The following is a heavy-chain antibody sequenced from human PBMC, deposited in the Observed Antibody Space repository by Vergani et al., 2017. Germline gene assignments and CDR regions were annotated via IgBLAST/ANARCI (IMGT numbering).Heavy chain of an antibody. J-gene: IGHJ6*03. CDR1: GFTFSNAW. CDR2: IKSKTDGGPT. Sequence: EVQLVESGGGLVKPGGSLRLSCAASGFTFSNAWMSWVRQAPGKGLEWVGRIKSKTDGGPTDYAAPGNGRLARSRAASKNTLYLQMNSLKTEDTAMYYCTTAIPYCSSTSCYVLVKYYYYYMDVWGKGTTVTVSS. D-gene: IGHD2-2*01. V-gene: IGHV3-15*01. CDR3: TTAIPYCSSTSCYVLVKYYYYYMDV.